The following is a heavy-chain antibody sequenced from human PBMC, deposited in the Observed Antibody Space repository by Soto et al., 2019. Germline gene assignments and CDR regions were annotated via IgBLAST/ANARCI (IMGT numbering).Heavy chain of an antibody. CDR3: AKDMAPERWLQLSPFDY. Sequence: SLGLCCAACGVTFRSYGMHGVLQAPGKGLEWVAVISYDGSNKYYADSVKGRFTISRDNSKNTLYLQMNSLRAEDTAVYYCAKDMAPERWLQLSPFDYWGQGTLVTVSS. J-gene: IGHJ4*02. CDR2: ISYDGSNK. CDR1: GVTFRSYG. D-gene: IGHD5-12*01. V-gene: IGHV3-30*18.